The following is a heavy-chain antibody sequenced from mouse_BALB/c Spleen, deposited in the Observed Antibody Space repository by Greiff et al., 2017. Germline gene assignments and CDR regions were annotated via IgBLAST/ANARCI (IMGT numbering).Heavy chain of an antibody. D-gene: IGHD2-4*01. V-gene: IGHV3-2*02. Sequence: EVQLQESGPGLVKPSQSLSLTCTVTGYSITSYYAWNWIRQFPGNKLEWMGYISYSGSTSYNPSLKSRISITRDTSKNQFFLQLNSVTTEDTATYYCARRDYDDYAMDYWGQGTSVTVSS. J-gene: IGHJ4*01. CDR2: ISYSGST. CDR3: ARRDYDDYAMDY. CDR1: GYSITSYYA.